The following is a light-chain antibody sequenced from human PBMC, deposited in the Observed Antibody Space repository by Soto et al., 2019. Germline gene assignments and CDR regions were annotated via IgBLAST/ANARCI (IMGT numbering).Light chain of an antibody. CDR3: SSLRSGSTRV. CDR1: SSDVGGYDY. J-gene: IGLJ1*01. V-gene: IGLV2-14*01. Sequence: QSALTQPASVSGSPGQSIAISCTGTSSDVGGYDYVSWYQQHPDKAPKLIVYEVTHRPSGVSSRFSGSKSGNTASLTISGLQAEDEADCYCSSLRSGSTRVFGTGTKLTVL. CDR2: EVT.